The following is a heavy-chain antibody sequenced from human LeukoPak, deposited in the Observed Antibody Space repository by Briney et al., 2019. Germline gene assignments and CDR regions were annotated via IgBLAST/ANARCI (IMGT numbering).Heavy chain of an antibody. CDR2: INHSGST. Sequence: GSLRLSCAASGFTFSNAWMSWVRQPPGKGLEWIGEINHSGSTNYNPSLKSRVTISVDTSKNQFSLKLSSVTAADTAVYYCARRITIFGVVDHWGQGTLVTVSS. J-gene: IGHJ5*02. D-gene: IGHD3-3*01. V-gene: IGHV4-34*01. CDR3: ARRITIFGVVDH. CDR1: GFTFSNAW.